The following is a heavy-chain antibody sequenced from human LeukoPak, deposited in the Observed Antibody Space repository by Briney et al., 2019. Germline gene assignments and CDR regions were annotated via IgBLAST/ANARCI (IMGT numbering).Heavy chain of an antibody. J-gene: IGHJ3*02. CDR3: ARDLQMNYYDSSGYYYHDAFDI. CDR2: INPSGGST. D-gene: IGHD3-22*01. Sequence: ASVKVSCKASGYTFTGYYMHWVRQAPGQGLEWMGIINPSGGSTSYAQKFQGRVTMTRDTSTSIVYMELSSLRSEDTAVYYCARDLQMNYYDSSGYYYHDAFDIWGQGTMVTVSS. CDR1: GYTFTGYY. V-gene: IGHV1-46*01.